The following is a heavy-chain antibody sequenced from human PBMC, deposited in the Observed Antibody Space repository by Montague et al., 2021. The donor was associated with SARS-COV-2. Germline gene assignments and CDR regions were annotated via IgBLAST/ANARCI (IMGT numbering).Heavy chain of an antibody. CDR1: GFTFSSYW. D-gene: IGHD6-13*01. CDR3: ARVPSSNWYFDY. V-gene: IGHV3-7*01. CDR2: IKQDGSEK. J-gene: IGHJ4*02. Sequence: SRRLSCAASGFTFSSYWMSWVRQAPGKGLEWVANIKQDGSEKYHVDSVKGRFTISRDNAKNSLYLQMNSLRAEDTAVYYCARVPSSNWYFDYWGQGTLVTVSS.